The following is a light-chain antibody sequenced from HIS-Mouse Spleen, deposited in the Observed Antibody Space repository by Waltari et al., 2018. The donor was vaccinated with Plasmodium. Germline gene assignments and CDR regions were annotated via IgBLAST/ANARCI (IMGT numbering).Light chain of an antibody. CDR3: AAWDDSLNGYWV. V-gene: IGLV1-44*01. CDR2: INN. Sequence: QSVLTQPPSASGTPGQRVTISCSGSSSNLGSNTVNWYQQLPGTAPKPLIYINNHRPSGVPDRFSGSKSGTSASLAISGLQSEDEADYYCAAWDDSLNGYWVFGGGTKLTVL. J-gene: IGLJ3*02. CDR1: SSNLGSNT.